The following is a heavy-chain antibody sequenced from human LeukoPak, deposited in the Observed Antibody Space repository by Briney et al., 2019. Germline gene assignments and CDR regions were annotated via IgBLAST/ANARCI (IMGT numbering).Heavy chain of an antibody. Sequence: ASVKVSCKASGYTFTSYGISWVRQAPGQGLEWMGWISAYNGNTNYAQKLRGRVTMTTDTSTSTAYMELRSLRSDDTAVYYCAGVGSSWFAAAAGENDYWGQGTLVTVSS. CDR2: ISAYNGNT. J-gene: IGHJ4*02. CDR1: GYTFTSYG. D-gene: IGHD6-13*01. V-gene: IGHV1-18*01. CDR3: AGVGSSWFAAAAGENDY.